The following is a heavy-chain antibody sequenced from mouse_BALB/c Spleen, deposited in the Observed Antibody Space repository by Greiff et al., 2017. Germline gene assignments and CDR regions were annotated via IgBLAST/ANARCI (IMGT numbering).Heavy chain of an antibody. CDR2: IYTGNVNT. V-gene: IGHV1S56*01. J-gene: IGHJ2*01. Sequence: VQLQQSGPGLVKPGASVRISCTASGYTFTSYYIRWLKQRPGQGLEWIGWIYTGNVNTKYNEKFKIKATLTADKSSSTAYMQLSSLTSEDSAVYVWARERSIDYWGQGTTLTVSS. CDR3: ARERSIDY. CDR1: GYTFTSYY.